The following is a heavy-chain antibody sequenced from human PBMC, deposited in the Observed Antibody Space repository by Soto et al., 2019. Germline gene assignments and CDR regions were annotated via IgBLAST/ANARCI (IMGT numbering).Heavy chain of an antibody. J-gene: IGHJ3*02. V-gene: IGHV1-69*06. D-gene: IGHD6-19*01. CDR1: GGTFSSYA. CDR3: ARMGYSSGWYASHHDFDI. CDR2: IIPIFGTA. Sequence: SVKVSCKASGGTFSSYAISWVRQAPGQGLEWMGGIIPIFGTANYAQKFQGRVTITADKSTSTAYMELSSLRSEDTAVYYCARMGYSSGWYASHHDFDIWGQGTMVTVSS.